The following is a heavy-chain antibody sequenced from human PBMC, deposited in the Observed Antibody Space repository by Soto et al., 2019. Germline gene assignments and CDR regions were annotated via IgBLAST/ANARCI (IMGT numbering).Heavy chain of an antibody. CDR3: ARDRTRQLVFRGLTAYGMDV. D-gene: IGHD6-13*01. CDR1: GFTFSSYS. CDR2: ISSSSSYI. J-gene: IGHJ6*02. V-gene: IGHV3-21*01. Sequence: EVQLVESGGGLVKPGGSLRLSCAASGFTFSSYSMNWVRQAPGMGLEWVSSISSSSSYIYYADSVKGRFTISRDNAKNSLYLQMNSLRAEDTAVYYCARDRTRQLVFRGLTAYGMDVWGQGTTVTVSS.